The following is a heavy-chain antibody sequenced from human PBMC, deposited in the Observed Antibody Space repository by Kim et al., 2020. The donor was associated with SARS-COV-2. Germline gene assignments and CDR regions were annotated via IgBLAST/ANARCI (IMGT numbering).Heavy chain of an antibody. CDR2: IYHSGST. J-gene: IGHJ4*02. CDR3: ARGYYDSSGYYADVRYDY. V-gene: IGHV4-4*02. CDR1: GGSISSSNW. Sequence: SETLSLTCAVSGGSISSSNWWSWVRQPPGKGLEWIGEIYHSGSTNYNPSLKSRVTISVDKSKNQFSLKLSSVTAADTAVYYCARGYYDSSGYYADVRYDYWGQGTLVTVSS. D-gene: IGHD3-22*01.